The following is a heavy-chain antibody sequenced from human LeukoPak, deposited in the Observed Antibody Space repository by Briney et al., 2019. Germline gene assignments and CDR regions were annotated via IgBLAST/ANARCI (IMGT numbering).Heavy chain of an antibody. Sequence: GASVKVSCKASGYTFTGYYMHWVRQAPGQGLEGMGRINHNSGGTSYAQKSQGKVTMTRDTSISTVYMELSRLRSDDTAVYYCSRVVRFWLVQRGFDYWGQGTLVTVSS. J-gene: IGHJ4*02. V-gene: IGHV1-2*06. CDR1: GYTFTGYY. CDR3: SRVVRFWLVQRGFDY. CDR2: INHNSGGT. D-gene: IGHD6-19*01.